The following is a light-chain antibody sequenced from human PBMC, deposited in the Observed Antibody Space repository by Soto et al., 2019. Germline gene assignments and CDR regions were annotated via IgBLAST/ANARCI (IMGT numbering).Light chain of an antibody. Sequence: EIVMTQSPATLSLSPGERATLSCRASQSVGKYLVWYQQKPGQAPRLLIYDTSARATGVPARFSGSRSGPEFTLTINSLQSEDFAIYYCQRYNNWPLTFGGGTKVDIK. CDR3: QRYNNWPLT. CDR2: DTS. V-gene: IGKV3-15*01. CDR1: QSVGKY. J-gene: IGKJ4*01.